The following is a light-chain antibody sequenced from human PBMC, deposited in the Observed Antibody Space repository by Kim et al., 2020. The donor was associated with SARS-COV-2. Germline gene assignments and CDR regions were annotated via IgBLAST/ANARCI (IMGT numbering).Light chain of an antibody. CDR2: GAS. Sequence: EIVLTQSPGTLSLSPGERATLSCRASRSVSDTYIAWYQQKPGQTPRLLIYGASSSATGIPDRFSGGGSGTDFTLTISRLEPEDFAVYYCQHYDNSPYTFGQGTKLEI. J-gene: IGKJ2*01. V-gene: IGKV3-20*01. CDR3: QHYDNSPYT. CDR1: RSVSDTY.